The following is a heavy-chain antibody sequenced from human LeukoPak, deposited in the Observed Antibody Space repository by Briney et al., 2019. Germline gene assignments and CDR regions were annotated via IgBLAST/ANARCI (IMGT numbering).Heavy chain of an antibody. CDR3: AKDQTPYGSGSYSPIDY. D-gene: IGHD3-10*01. CDR2: ISGSGGST. CDR1: GFTFSSYA. J-gene: IGHJ4*02. V-gene: IGHV3-23*01. Sequence: GGSLRLSCAASGFTFSSYAMSWVRQAPGKGLEWVSAISGSGGSTYYADSVKGRFAISRDNSKNTLYLQVNSLRAEDTALYYCAKDQTPYGSGSYSPIDYWGQGTLVTVSS.